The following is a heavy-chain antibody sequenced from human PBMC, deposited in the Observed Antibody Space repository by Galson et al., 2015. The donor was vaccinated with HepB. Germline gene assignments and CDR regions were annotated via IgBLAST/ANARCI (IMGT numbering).Heavy chain of an antibody. CDR2: ISGSGDST. J-gene: IGHJ6*02. D-gene: IGHD3-22*01. CDR1: GFTFSSYA. CDR3: AKIGWLSRYPPYYYGMDV. V-gene: IGHV3-23*01. Sequence: SLRLSCAASGFTFSSYAMSWVRQAPGKGLEWVSAISGSGDSTYYADSVKGRFTISRDNSKNTLYLQMNSLRADDTAVYYCAKIGWLSRYPPYYYGMDVWGQGTTVTVSS.